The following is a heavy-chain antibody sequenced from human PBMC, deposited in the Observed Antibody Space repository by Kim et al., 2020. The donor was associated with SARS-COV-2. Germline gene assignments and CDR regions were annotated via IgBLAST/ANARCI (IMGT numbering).Heavy chain of an antibody. V-gene: IGHV4-4*09. CDR2: TYSSGRP. Sequence: SETLSLTCTVSGGSINNHYWSWIRQAPGRGLEWIGYTYSSGRPTYNPSLQSRVSISVDASKNQVSLKLSSVTAADTAVFYCARHSTYQDILTDAFDIWGQGKMLTVS. CDR3: ARHSTYQDILTDAFDI. CDR1: GGSINNHY. J-gene: IGHJ3*02. D-gene: IGHD3-9*01.